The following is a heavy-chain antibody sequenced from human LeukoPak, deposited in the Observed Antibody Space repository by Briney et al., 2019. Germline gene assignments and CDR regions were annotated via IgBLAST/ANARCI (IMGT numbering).Heavy chain of an antibody. CDR2: IYYSGST. Sequence: SETLSLTCTVSGGSISSYYWSWIRQPPGKGLEWIGYIYYSGSTNYNPSLKSRVTISVDTSKNQFSLKLSSVTAADTAVYYCARQVAGYGDYSFDYWGQGTLVTVSS. D-gene: IGHD4-17*01. V-gene: IGHV4-59*08. J-gene: IGHJ4*02. CDR1: GGSISSYY. CDR3: ARQVAGYGDYSFDY.